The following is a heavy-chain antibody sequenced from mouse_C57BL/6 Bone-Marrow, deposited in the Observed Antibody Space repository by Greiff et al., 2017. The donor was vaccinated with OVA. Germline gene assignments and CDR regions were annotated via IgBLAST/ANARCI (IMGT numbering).Heavy chain of an antibody. V-gene: IGHV1-26*01. J-gene: IGHJ2*01. CDR3: ARSGPLDY. CDR2: INPNNGGT. Sequence: VQLQQSGPELVKPGASVKISCKASGYTFTDYYMNWVKQSHGKSLEWIGDINPNNGGTSYNQKFKGKATLTVDKSSSTAYMELRSLTSEDSAVYCCARSGPLDYWGQGTTLTVSS. CDR1: GYTFTDYY.